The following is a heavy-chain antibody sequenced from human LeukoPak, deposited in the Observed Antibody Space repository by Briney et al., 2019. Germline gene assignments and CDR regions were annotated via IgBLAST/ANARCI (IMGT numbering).Heavy chain of an antibody. CDR3: AKARGDSSGYYYFDY. CDR1: GGSFSGYY. J-gene: IGHJ4*02. V-gene: IGHV4-34*01. Sequence: SETLSLTCAVYGGSFSGYYWSWIRQPPGRGLEWIGEINHSGSTNYNPSLKSRVTISVDTSKNQFSLKLSSVTAADTAVYYCAKARGDSSGYYYFDYWGQGTLVTVSS. CDR2: INHSGST. D-gene: IGHD3-22*01.